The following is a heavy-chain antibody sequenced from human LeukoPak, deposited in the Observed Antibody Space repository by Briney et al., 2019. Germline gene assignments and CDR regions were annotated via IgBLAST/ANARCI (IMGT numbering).Heavy chain of an antibody. V-gene: IGHV3-7*03. CDR3: ARDSLIQYGSGSYWGFDY. J-gene: IGHJ4*02. CDR1: GFIFSNYW. D-gene: IGHD3-10*01. Sequence: GGSLRLSCAASGFIFSNYWMSWVRQAPGKGPEWVGDIKTDGSDKYYVGSVKGRFTISRDNAKNSLYLQMNSLRAEDAAVYYCARDSLIQYGSGSYWGFDYWGQGILVTVSS. CDR2: IKTDGSDK.